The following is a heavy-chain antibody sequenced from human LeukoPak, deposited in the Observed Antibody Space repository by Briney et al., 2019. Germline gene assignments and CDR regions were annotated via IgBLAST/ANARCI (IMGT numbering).Heavy chain of an antibody. J-gene: IGHJ4*02. CDR3: ARDGYSGSNTNYFDY. CDR1: GVTLSSYW. D-gene: IGHD5-12*01. Sequence: GGSLRLSCAASGVTLSSYWMSWVCQAPGKGLEWVANIKQDGSEKYYVDSVKGRLTISRDNAKNSLYLQMNSLRAEDTAVYYCARDGYSGSNTNYFDYWGQGTLVTVSS. V-gene: IGHV3-7*01. CDR2: IKQDGSEK.